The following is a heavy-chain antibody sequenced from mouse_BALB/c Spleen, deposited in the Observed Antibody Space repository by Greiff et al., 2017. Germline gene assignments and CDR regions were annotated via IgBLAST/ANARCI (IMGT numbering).Heavy chain of an antibody. CDR2: ISSGGST. Sequence: EVKLVESGGGLVKPGGSLKLSCAASGFTFSSYAMSWVRQTPEKRLEWVASISSGGSTYYPDSVKGRFTISRDNARNILYLQMSSLRSEDTAMYYCARGGDDGYYGYYAMDYWGQGTSVTVSS. D-gene: IGHD2-3*01. CDR1: GFTFSSYA. V-gene: IGHV5-6-5*01. J-gene: IGHJ4*01. CDR3: ARGGDDGYYGYYAMDY.